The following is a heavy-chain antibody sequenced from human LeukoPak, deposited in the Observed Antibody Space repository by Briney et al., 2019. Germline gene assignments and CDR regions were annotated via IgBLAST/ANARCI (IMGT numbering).Heavy chain of an antibody. CDR2: IIPIFGLA. CDR3: ARDKGAYCSGGSCYSRSDAFDI. Sequence: SVKVFCKASGGTFSSYAISWVRQAPGQGREWMVRIIPIFGLANYAQKFQGRVTINADKSTSTAYMELSRLRSEDKAVYYCARDKGAYCSGGSCYSRSDAFDIWGQGTMVTVSS. CDR1: GGTFSSYA. V-gene: IGHV1-69*04. D-gene: IGHD2-15*01. J-gene: IGHJ3*02.